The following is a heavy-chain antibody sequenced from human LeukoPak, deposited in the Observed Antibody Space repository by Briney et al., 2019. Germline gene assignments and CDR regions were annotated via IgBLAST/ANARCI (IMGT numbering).Heavy chain of an antibody. CDR2: MYNSGST. CDR3: ARAWIQIPNWFDP. J-gene: IGHJ5*02. Sequence: PSETLSLTCTVSGGSISSHYWSWIRQPPGKGLEWIGYMYNSGSTNYNPSLKSRVTISVDTSKNQFSLKLSSVTAADTAVYYCARAWIQIPNWFDPWGQGTLVTVSS. CDR1: GGSISSHY. V-gene: IGHV4-59*11. D-gene: IGHD5-18*01.